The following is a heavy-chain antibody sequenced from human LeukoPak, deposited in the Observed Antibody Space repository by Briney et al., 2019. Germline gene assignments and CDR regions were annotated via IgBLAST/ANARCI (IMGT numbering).Heavy chain of an antibody. CDR3: ARRGVQGYMDD. Sequence: PGGSLRLSCAASGFSVIDHFMHWVRQAPGEGPQWVSTINGAAVTYYAASVKGRFTISRDTVKNTFSLQMNNLRADDTAVYFCARRGVQGYMDDWGKGTTVTVSS. V-gene: IGHV3-69-1*01. J-gene: IGHJ6*03. CDR2: INGAAVT. D-gene: IGHD1-26*01. CDR1: GFSVIDHF.